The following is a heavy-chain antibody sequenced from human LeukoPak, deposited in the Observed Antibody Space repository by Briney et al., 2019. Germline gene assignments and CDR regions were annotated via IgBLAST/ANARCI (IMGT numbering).Heavy chain of an antibody. J-gene: IGHJ4*02. CDR3: AKAELGVDTFFDY. CDR1: GFTFSSYG. CDR2: IRYDGSNK. Sequence: GGSLRLSCAASGFTFSSYGMHWVRQAPGKGLEWVAFIRYDGSNKYYADSAKGRFTISRDNSKNTLYVQMNSLRAEDTAFYYCAKAELGVDTFFDYWGQGTLVTVSS. V-gene: IGHV3-30*02. D-gene: IGHD3-3*01.